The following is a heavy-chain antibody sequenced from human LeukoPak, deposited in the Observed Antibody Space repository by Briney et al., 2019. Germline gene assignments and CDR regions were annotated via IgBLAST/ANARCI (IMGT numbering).Heavy chain of an antibody. Sequence: ASVKVSCKASGYTFTSYDINWVRQATGQGLEWMGWMNPNSGNTGYAQKFQGRVTITRNTSISTAYMELSSLRSEDTAVYYCARRRHDILTGYPSYMDVWGKGTTVTISS. V-gene: IGHV1-8*03. CDR2: MNPNSGNT. D-gene: IGHD3-9*01. CDR3: ARRRHDILTGYPSYMDV. CDR1: GYTFTSYD. J-gene: IGHJ6*03.